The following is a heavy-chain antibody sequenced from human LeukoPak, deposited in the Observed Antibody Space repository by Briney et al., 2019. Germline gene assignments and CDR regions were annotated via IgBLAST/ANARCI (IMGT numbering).Heavy chain of an antibody. J-gene: IGHJ4*02. CDR1: GYTFTSYY. D-gene: IGHD5-18*01. Sequence: GASVKVFCKASGYTFTSYYMHWVRQAPGQGLEWMGIINPSGGSTSYAQKFQGRVTMTRDTSTSTVYMELSSLRSEDTAVYYCVTGLTTMAVDYFDYWGQGTMVTVSP. CDR2: INPSGGST. V-gene: IGHV1-46*01. CDR3: VTGLTTMAVDYFDY.